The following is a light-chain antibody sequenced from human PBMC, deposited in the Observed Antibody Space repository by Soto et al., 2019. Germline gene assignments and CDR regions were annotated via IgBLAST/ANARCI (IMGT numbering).Light chain of an antibody. Sequence: IVLTQSPGTLSLSPWGRATLSCRASQSVSSTYLAWYQQKPGQAPRLLIYGASTRATGVPGRFSGSGSGTEFTLTISSLQSEDFAVYYCQQYNDWWTFGQGTKVDIK. CDR1: QSVSSTY. CDR3: QQYNDWWT. V-gene: IGKV3-15*01. CDR2: GAS. J-gene: IGKJ1*01.